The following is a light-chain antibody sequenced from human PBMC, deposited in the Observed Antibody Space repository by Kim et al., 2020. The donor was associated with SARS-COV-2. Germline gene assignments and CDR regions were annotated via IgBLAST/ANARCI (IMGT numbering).Light chain of an antibody. J-gene: IGKJ2*01. CDR3: QQYYSPYT. CDR2: WAS. Sequence: DIVMTQSPDSLAVSLGERATINCKSSQSVLYSSNNKNYLAWYQQKPGQPPKLLIYWASTRESGVPDRFSGSGSGTDFTLTISSLQAEDVAVCYCQQYYSPYTFGQGTKLEI. CDR1: QSVLYSSNNKNY. V-gene: IGKV4-1*01.